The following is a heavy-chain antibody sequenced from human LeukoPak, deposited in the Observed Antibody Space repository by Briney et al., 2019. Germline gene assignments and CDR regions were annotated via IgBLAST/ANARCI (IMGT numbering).Heavy chain of an antibody. Sequence: PGGSLRLSCAASGFTFSSYAMHWVRQAPGKGLEWVAVISYDGSNKYYADSVKGRFTTSRDNSKHTLYLQMNSLRAEDTAVYYCAGELDIVVVPAAKPPYYYYGMDVWGQGTTVTVSS. CDR2: ISYDGSNK. J-gene: IGHJ6*02. CDR3: AGELDIVVVPAAKPPYYYYGMDV. CDR1: GFTFSSYA. V-gene: IGHV3-30*04. D-gene: IGHD2-2*03.